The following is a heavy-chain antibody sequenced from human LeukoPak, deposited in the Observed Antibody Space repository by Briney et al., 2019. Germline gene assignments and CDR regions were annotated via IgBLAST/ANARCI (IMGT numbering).Heavy chain of an antibody. D-gene: IGHD6-19*01. CDR1: GFTFSIYA. CDR2: ISGSGGST. Sequence: PGGSLRLSCAASGFTFSIYAMSWVPQAPGKGLEWVSSISGSGGSTYYADSVKSRYTISRDKSKNTLYPQMNSLRAEDTAVYYCAKDLGWYSHSVASPGYWGQGTLVTVSS. CDR3: AKDLGWYSHSVASPGY. V-gene: IGHV3-23*01. J-gene: IGHJ4*02.